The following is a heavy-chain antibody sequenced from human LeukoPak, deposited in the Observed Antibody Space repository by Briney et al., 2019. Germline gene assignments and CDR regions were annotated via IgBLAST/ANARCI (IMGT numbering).Heavy chain of an antibody. CDR1: GGSFSGYY. CDR3: ARARRFGVVIIYYYGMDV. J-gene: IGHJ6*02. V-gene: IGHV4-34*01. D-gene: IGHD3-3*01. CDR2: INHSGST. Sequence: SETLSLTCAVYGGSFSGYYWSWIRQPPGKGLEWIGEINHSGSTNYNPSLKSRVAISVDTSKNQFSLKLSSVTAADTAVYYCARARRFGVVIIYYYGMDVWGQGTTVTVSS.